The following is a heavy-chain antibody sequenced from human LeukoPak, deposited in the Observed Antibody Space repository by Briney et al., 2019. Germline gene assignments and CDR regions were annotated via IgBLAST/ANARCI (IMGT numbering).Heavy chain of an antibody. Sequence: EASVKVSCKASGGTFSSYAISWVRQAPGQGLEWMGGIIPIFGTANYAQKLQGRVTMTTDTSTSTAYMELRSLRSDDTAVYYCARDGVGRGVTDYWGQGTLVTVSS. J-gene: IGHJ4*02. D-gene: IGHD3-10*01. CDR3: ARDGVGRGVTDY. CDR2: IIPIFGTA. V-gene: IGHV1-69*05. CDR1: GGTFSSYA.